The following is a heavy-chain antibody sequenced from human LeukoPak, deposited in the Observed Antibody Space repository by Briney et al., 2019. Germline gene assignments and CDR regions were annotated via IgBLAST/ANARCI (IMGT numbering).Heavy chain of an antibody. CDR3: GRYGLSGNGYTSYFYYGMDF. CDR1: GYSFSKYW. D-gene: IGHD5-24*01. J-gene: IGHJ6*02. V-gene: IGHV5-51*01. Sequence: GESLKISCTASGYSFSKYWIGWVRQTPGKGLEWMGFIYSDESLIRYSPSFEGQVTISADNSINTAYLQWNSLKASDTAMYYCGRYGLSGNGYTSYFYYGMDFWGQGTAVTVSS. CDR2: IYSDESLI.